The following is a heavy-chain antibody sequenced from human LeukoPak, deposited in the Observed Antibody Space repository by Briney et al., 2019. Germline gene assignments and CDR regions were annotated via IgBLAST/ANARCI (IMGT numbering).Heavy chain of an antibody. CDR1: GFSFRDYG. CDR3: ARGALVGTVYFFDY. CDR2: ITRGSAHI. Sequence: GGSLRLSCTTSGFSFRDYGITWVRQAPGKGLEWVSAITRGSAHIYYSDSLKGRFTISGDHSTNSVHLQMNSLRVDDTAVYYCARGALVGTVYFFDYWGPGTVVTVSS. D-gene: IGHD1-26*01. J-gene: IGHJ4*02. V-gene: IGHV3-21*01.